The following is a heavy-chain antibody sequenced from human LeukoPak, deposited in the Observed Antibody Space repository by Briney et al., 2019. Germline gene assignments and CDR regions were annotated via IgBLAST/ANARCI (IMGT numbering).Heavy chain of an antibody. V-gene: IGHV1-2*06. CDR1: GYTFTGYY. J-gene: IGHJ4*02. D-gene: IGHD1-14*01. CDR3: ARTPSYNPTQVDY. CDR2: INPNSGGT. Sequence: GASVKVSCKASGYTFTGYYMHWVRQAPGQGLEWMGRINPNSGGTNYAQKFQGRVTMTRDTSISTAYMELSRLRSDDTAVYYCARTPSYNPTQVDYWGQGTLVTVSS.